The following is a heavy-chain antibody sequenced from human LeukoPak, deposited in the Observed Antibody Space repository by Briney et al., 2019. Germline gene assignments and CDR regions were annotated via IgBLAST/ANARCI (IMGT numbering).Heavy chain of an antibody. CDR1: GYTFTGYY. D-gene: IGHD1-26*01. V-gene: IGHV1-2*02. Sequence: ASVKVSSKASGYTFTGYYIHWVRQAPGQGLEWMAWINPNSGGTKYAQKFQGRVTMTRDTSISTAYMDLSSLRSDDTAVYYCARATPIVGTTKDAFDIWGQGTMVTVSS. CDR2: INPNSGGT. CDR3: ARATPIVGTTKDAFDI. J-gene: IGHJ3*02.